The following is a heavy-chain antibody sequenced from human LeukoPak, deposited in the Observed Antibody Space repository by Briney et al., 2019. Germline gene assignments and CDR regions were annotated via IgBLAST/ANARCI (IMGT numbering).Heavy chain of an antibody. CDR3: ARDKTLNYYDSSGYAKIYYYGMDV. Sequence: SETLSLTCTVSGGSISSYYWSWIRQPPGKGLEWIGYIYYSGSTNYNPSLKSRVTISVDTSKTQFSLKLSSVTAADTAVYYCARDKTLNYYDSSGYAKIYYYGMDVWGQGTTVTVSS. V-gene: IGHV4-59*01. D-gene: IGHD3-22*01. CDR1: GGSISSYY. CDR2: IYYSGST. J-gene: IGHJ6*02.